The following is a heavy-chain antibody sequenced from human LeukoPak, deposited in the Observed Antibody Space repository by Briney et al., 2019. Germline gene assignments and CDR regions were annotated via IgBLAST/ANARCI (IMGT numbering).Heavy chain of an antibody. V-gene: IGHV3-9*03. CDR2: ISWNSGSI. D-gene: IGHD3-3*02. CDR1: GFTFDDYA. J-gene: IGHJ3*02. Sequence: GGSLRLSCAASGFTFDDYAMHWVRQAPGKGLEWGSGISWNSGSIAYADSVKGRFTTSRDNAKNSLYLQMNSLRAEDMGLYYCAKEEAFLGDAFDIWGQGTMVTVSS. CDR3: AKEEAFLGDAFDI.